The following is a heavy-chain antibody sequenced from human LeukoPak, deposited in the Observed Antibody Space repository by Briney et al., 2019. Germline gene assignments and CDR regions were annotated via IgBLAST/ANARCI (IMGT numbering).Heavy chain of an antibody. D-gene: IGHD2-15*01. Sequence: SVKVSCKASGGTFSSYTISWVRQAPGQGLEWMGRIIPILGIANYAQKFQGRVMITADKSTSTAYMELSSLRSEDTAVYYCARDPNIVVVGRPNYFDYWGQGTLVTVSS. J-gene: IGHJ4*02. CDR1: GGTFSSYT. V-gene: IGHV1-69*04. CDR2: IIPILGIA. CDR3: ARDPNIVVVGRPNYFDY.